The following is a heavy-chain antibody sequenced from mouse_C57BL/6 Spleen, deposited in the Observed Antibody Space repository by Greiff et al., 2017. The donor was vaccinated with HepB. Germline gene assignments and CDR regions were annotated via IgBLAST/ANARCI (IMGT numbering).Heavy chain of an antibody. CDR2: IDPSDSET. J-gene: IGHJ2*01. V-gene: IGHV1-52*01. CDR1: GYTFTSYW. CDR3: ARGSYFDY. Sequence: VKLQQPGAELVRPGSSVKLSCKASGYTFTSYWMHWVKQRPIQGLEWIGNIDPSDSETHYNQKFKDKATLTVDKSSSTAYMQLSSLTSEDSAVYYCARGSYFDYWGQGTTLTVSS.